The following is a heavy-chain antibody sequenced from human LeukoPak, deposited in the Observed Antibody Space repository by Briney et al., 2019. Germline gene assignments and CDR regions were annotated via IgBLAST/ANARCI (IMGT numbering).Heavy chain of an antibody. J-gene: IGHJ3*02. CDR3: ARLAEGWFGESVFDI. V-gene: IGHV1-3*01. D-gene: IGHD3-10*01. CDR1: GYTSTTFA. Sequence: ASVKVSCKASGYTSTTFAFHWVRQAPGQRLEWMGWINAANGNTKSSQKFQGRVTITRDTPASIAYMELNSLRSEDTAVYYCARLAEGWFGESVFDIWGQGTMVTVSS. CDR2: INAANGNT.